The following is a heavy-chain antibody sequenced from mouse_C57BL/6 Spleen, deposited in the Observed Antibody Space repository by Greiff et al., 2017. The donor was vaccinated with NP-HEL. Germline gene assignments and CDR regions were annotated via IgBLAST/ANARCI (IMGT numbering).Heavy chain of an antibody. CDR3: AREDYYGSPDY. J-gene: IGHJ2*01. V-gene: IGHV5-17*01. CDR1: GFTFSDYG. Sequence: EVMLVESGGGLVKPGGSLKLSCAASGFTFSDYGMHWVRQAPEQGLEWVAYISSGSSTIYYADTVKGRFTISRDNAKNTLFLQMNSMRSEDTAMYYCAREDYYGSPDYWGQGTTLTVSS. CDR2: ISSGSSTI. D-gene: IGHD1-1*01.